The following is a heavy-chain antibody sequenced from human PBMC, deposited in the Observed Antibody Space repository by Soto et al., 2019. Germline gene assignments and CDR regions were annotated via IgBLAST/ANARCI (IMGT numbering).Heavy chain of an antibody. CDR2: IYYSGST. Sequence: SETLSLTCTVSGGSISSSSYYWGWIRQPPGKGLEWIGSIYYSGSTYYNPSLKSRVTISVDTSKNQFSLKLSSVTAADTAVYYCARHVYSSGCFDYWGQGTLVTVSS. CDR3: ARHVYSSGCFDY. CDR1: GGSISSSSYY. V-gene: IGHV4-39*01. D-gene: IGHD6-19*01. J-gene: IGHJ4*02.